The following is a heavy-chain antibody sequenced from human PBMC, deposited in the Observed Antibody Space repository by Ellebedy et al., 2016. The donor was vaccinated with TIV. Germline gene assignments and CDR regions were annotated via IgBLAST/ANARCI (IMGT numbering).Heavy chain of an antibody. CDR1: GFTFSNAW. D-gene: IGHD2-15*01. J-gene: IGHJ5*02. CDR2: IKSKTDGGTT. V-gene: IGHV3-15*01. Sequence: GESLKISCAASGFTFSNAWMSWVRQAPGKGLEWVGRIKSKTDGGTTDYAAPVKGRFTISRDDSKNTLYLQVNSLKTEDTAMYYCTTEGRYSRWFDPWGQGTLVTVSS. CDR3: TTEGRYSRWFDP.